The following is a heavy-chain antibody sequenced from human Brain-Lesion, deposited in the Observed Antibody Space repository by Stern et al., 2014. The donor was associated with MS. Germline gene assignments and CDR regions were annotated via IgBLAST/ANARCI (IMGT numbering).Heavy chain of an antibody. CDR3: ATLSPGAGGNYYRHFDY. D-gene: IGHD1-26*01. J-gene: IGHJ4*02. CDR2: FDPEDGET. CDR1: GYTLTELS. V-gene: IGHV1-24*01. Sequence: QDQLVQSGAEVKKPGASVKVSCKVSGYTLTELSMHWVRQAPRKGLEWMGGFDPEDGETIYAQKFQGRVTMTEDTSTDTVYMELSSLRSEDTAVYYCATLSPGAGGNYYRHFDYWGQGTLVTVSS.